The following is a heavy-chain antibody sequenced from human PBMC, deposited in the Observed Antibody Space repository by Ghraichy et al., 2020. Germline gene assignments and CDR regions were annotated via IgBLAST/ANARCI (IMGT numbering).Heavy chain of an antibody. CDR1: GFTFSSYA. V-gene: IGHV3-23*01. J-gene: IGHJ3*02. D-gene: IGHD3-3*01. CDR3: AKRAQTGVVIGAGGFDI. Sequence: GGSLRLSCAASGFTFSSYAMSWVRQAPGKGLEWVSAISGSGGSTYYADSVKGRFTISRDNSKNTLYLQMNSLRAEDTAVYYCAKRAQTGVVIGAGGFDIWGQGTMVTVSS. CDR2: ISGSGGST.